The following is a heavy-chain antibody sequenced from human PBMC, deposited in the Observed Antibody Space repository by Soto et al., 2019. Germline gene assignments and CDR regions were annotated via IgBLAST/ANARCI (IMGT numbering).Heavy chain of an antibody. J-gene: IGHJ3*02. V-gene: IGHV3-13*01. CDR3: ARVREDDAFDI. CDR2: IGTAGDT. CDR1: GFTFSSYD. Sequence: GGSLRLSCAASGFTFSSYDMHWVRQATGKGLEWVPAIGTAGDTYYPGSVKGRFTISRENAKNSLYLQMNSLRAGDTAVYYCARVREDDAFDIWGQGTMVTVSS.